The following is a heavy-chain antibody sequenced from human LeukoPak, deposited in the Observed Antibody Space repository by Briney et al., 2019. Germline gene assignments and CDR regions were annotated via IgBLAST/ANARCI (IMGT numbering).Heavy chain of an antibody. CDR1: GFTFNAFG. Sequence: PGGSLRLSCAASGFTFNAFGMNWVRQPPGKGLEWVSGISWNSGSIDYADSVKGRFTISRDNAKNSLYLQMNSLRVEDTTFYYCAKDNRRHYTSGPNPDSLHWGQGALVTVSS. CDR2: ISWNSGSI. J-gene: IGHJ4*02. CDR3: AKDNRRHYTSGPNPDSLH. V-gene: IGHV3-9*01. D-gene: IGHD6-19*01.